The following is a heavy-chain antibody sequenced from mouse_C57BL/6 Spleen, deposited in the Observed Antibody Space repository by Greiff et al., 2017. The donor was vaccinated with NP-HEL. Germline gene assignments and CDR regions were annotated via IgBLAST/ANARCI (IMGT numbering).Heavy chain of an antibody. CDR1: GYTFTSYW. Sequence: QVQLQQPGAELVKPGASVKLSCKASGYTFTSYWMQWVKQRPGQGLEWIGEIDPSDSYTNYNQKFKGKATLTVDTSSSTAYMQLSSLTSEDSAVYYCASLHYYGSRGYAMDYWGQGTSVTVSS. CDR3: ASLHYYGSRGYAMDY. D-gene: IGHD1-1*01. V-gene: IGHV1-50*01. J-gene: IGHJ4*01. CDR2: IDPSDSYT.